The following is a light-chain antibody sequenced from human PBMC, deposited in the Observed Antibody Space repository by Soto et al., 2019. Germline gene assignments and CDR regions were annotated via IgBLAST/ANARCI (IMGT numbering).Light chain of an antibody. CDR1: NRDVGSYNL. Sequence: QSALTQPASVSGSPGQTITISCNGSNRDVGSYNLVSWYQQHPVKAPRLMIYEGTKRPSGVSNRFSGFKSGNAASLTVSGLQAEDEAEYCCCSYGGSIYVFGTGTKLTVL. J-gene: IGLJ1*01. CDR2: EGT. V-gene: IGLV2-23*01. CDR3: CSYGGSIYV.